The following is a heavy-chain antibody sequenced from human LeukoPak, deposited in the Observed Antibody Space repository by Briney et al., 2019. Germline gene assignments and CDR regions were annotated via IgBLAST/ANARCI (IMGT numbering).Heavy chain of an antibody. V-gene: IGHV3-30-3*01. CDR1: GFTFSSYA. J-gene: IGHJ4*02. CDR2: ISYDGSNK. CDR3: ARGATYYSGSASYYHTY. D-gene: IGHD3-10*01. Sequence: GGSLRLSCTASGFTFSSYAMHWVRQVPGKGLEWVAVISYDGSNKYYADSVKGRFTISRDNSKNTVSLEMNSLRAEDTAVYYCARGATYYSGSASYYHTYWGQGTLVTVSS.